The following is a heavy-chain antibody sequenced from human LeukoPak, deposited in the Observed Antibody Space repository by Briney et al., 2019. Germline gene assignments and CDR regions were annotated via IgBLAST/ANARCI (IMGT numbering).Heavy chain of an antibody. V-gene: IGHV3-30*04. D-gene: IGHD5-18*01. CDR3: ARARSSYGYGDAFDI. CDR1: GFTCSTYA. Sequence: PGRSLRLSCAACGFTCSTYAMHWLRQSPGKGLEWVAVISYDGSSKYYADSVKGRFTISRDNTKNTLYLQMNSLRAEDTAVYYCARARSSYGYGDAFDIWGQGTMVTVSS. CDR2: ISYDGSSK. J-gene: IGHJ3*02.